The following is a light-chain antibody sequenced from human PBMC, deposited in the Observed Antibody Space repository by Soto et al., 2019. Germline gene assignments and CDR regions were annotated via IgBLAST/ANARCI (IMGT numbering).Light chain of an antibody. CDR2: AAS. Sequence: DIQMTQSPSSLSASVGNRVTITCRASQSISSYLNWYQQKPGKAPKLLIYAASSLQSGVPSRFSGSGSGTDFPLTISSLQPEDFATYYCQQRYSTPPTFGQGTKVEIK. CDR1: QSISSY. V-gene: IGKV1-39*01. J-gene: IGKJ1*01. CDR3: QQRYSTPPT.